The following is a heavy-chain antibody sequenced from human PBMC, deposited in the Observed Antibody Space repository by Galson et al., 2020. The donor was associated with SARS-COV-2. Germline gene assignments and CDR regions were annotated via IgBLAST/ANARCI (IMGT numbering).Heavy chain of an antibody. D-gene: IGHD3-22*01. CDR2: IRDKANNYAT. J-gene: IGHJ4*02. CDR3: TRPQYYDDNGGHDY. Sequence: GGSLRLSCAASGFTFSDSAMHWVRQAPGKGLEWVGRIRDKANNYATGYAASVTGRFTISRDDSKNTAYLQMNSLKTEDTAVYYCTRPQYYDDNGGHDYWGQGSLVTVSS. CDR1: GFTFSDSA. V-gene: IGHV3-73*01.